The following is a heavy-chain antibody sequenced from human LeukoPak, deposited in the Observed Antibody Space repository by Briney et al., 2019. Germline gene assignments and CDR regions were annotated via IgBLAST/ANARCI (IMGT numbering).Heavy chain of an antibody. CDR3: ARQDGAAAPAHPYYYYYMDV. J-gene: IGHJ6*03. D-gene: IGHD6-13*01. Sequence: SETLSLTCTVSGGSISSSSYYWGWIRQPPGKGLEWIGSIYYSGSTYYNPSLKSRVTISVDTSKNQFSLKLSSVTAADTAVYYCARQDGAAAPAHPYYYYYMDVWGKGTTVTVSS. CDR1: GGSISSSSYY. CDR2: IYYSGST. V-gene: IGHV4-39*01.